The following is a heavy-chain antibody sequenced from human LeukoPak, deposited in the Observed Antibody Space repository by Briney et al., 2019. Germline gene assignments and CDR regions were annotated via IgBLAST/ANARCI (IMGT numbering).Heavy chain of an antibody. J-gene: IGHJ5*02. D-gene: IGHD3-22*01. V-gene: IGHV3-9*01. CDR3: ARRHSNGYYLS. Sequence: YAMPRVRHTPGKGLEWVSGISWNSDTIAYADSVKGRFTISRDNAKNSMYLQMNSLRAEDTALYYCARRHSNGYYLSWGQGTLVTVSS. CDR2: ISWNSDTI. CDR1: YA.